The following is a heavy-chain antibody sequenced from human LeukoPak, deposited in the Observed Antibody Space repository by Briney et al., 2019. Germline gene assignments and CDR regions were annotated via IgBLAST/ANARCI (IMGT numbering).Heavy chain of an antibody. D-gene: IGHD4-17*01. CDR2: IIPIFGTA. CDR3: ARDAGGTGTTTGEY. J-gene: IGHJ4*02. CDR1: GGTFSSYT. V-gene: IGHV1-69*05. Sequence: SVKVSCKASGGTFSSYTISWVRQAPGQGLEWMGRIIPIFGTANYAQKFQGRVTITTDESTSTAYMELSSQRSEDTAVYYCARDAGGTGTTTGEYWGQGTLVTVSS.